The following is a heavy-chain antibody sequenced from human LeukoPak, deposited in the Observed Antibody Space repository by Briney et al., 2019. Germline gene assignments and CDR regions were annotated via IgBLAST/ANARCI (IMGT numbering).Heavy chain of an antibody. D-gene: IGHD2-15*01. CDR2: INHSGST. J-gene: IGHJ1*01. CDR1: GGSFSGYY. CDR3: ARGRCSGGSCYKGHFQH. Sequence: PSETLSLTCAVYGGSFSGYYWSWIRQPPGKGLEWIGEINHSGSTNYNPSLKRRVTISVDTSKNQFSLKLSSVTAADTAVYYCARGRCSGGSCYKGHFQHWGQGTLVTVSS. V-gene: IGHV4-34*01.